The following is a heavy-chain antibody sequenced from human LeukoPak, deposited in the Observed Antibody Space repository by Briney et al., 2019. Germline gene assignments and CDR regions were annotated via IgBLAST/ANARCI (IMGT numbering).Heavy chain of an antibody. D-gene: IGHD6-13*01. CDR2: INHSGST. CDR3: ARAAGRFWFDR. V-gene: IGHV4-34*01. Sequence: PSETLSLTCAVYGGSFSGYYWSWLRQPPGKGLEWIGEINHSGSTNYNPSLTSRVTISVDTSKNQFSLKLSSGTAADTAVYYCARAAGRFWFDRWGQGTLVTVSS. CDR1: GGSFSGYY. J-gene: IGHJ5*02.